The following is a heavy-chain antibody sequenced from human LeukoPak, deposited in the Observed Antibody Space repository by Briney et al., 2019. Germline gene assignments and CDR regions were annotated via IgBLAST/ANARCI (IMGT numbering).Heavy chain of an antibody. J-gene: IGHJ5*02. Sequence: PSETLSLTYTVSGGSISSHYWSWIRQPPGKGLEWIGYIYYSGSTNYNPSLKSRVTISVDTSKNQFSLKLSSVTAADTAVYYCAKEGFGGYSNWFDPWGQGTLVTVSS. CDR3: AKEGFGGYSNWFDP. CDR2: IYYSGST. D-gene: IGHD2-21*02. CDR1: GGSISSHY. V-gene: IGHV4-59*11.